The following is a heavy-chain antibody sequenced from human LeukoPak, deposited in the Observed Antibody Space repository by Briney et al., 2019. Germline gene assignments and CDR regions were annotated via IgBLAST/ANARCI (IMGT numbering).Heavy chain of an antibody. CDR1: GDSINNPDYF. CDR2: VYYSGIT. CDR3: ARVAYGDYGGDTFDI. D-gene: IGHD4-17*01. V-gene: IGHV4-39*07. J-gene: IGHJ3*02. Sequence: PSETLSLTCTVSGDSINNPDYFWGWIRQPPGMGLEWIGNVYYSGITYYNPSLKSRVTISMDTSKNQFSLKLTSVTAADTAVYYCARVAYGDYGGDTFDIWGQGTMVTVSS.